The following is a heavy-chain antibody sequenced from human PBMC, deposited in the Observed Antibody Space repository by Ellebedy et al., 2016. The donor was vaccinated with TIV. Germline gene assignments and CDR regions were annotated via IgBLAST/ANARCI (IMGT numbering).Heavy chain of an antibody. J-gene: IGHJ4*02. CDR1: NGSISSGLFY. D-gene: IGHD3-10*01. CDR3: ARDFGTYYYGSGSFRTGYFDY. Sequence: LRLSCTVSNGSISSGLFYWSWIRHHPGKGLEWIGNIYYSGTTYHNPSLKSRVTISADTSQSQFSLRLSSVTAADTAVDYCARDFGTYYYGSGSFRTGYFDYWGPGILVTVSS. V-gene: IGHV4-31*03. CDR2: IYYSGTT.